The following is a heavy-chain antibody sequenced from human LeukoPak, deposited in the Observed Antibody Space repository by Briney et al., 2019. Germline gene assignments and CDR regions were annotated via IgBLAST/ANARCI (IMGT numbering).Heavy chain of an antibody. CDR1: GGSISSGSYY. J-gene: IGHJ3*02. D-gene: IGHD2-21*01. V-gene: IGHV4-61*02. CDR2: IYTSGST. Sequence: PPETLSLTCTVSGGSISSGSYYWSWIRQPAGKGLEWIGRIYTSGSTNYNPSLKSRVTISVDTSKNQFSLKLSSVTAADTAVYYCARDHPAILGARSGLDAFDIWGQGTMVTVSS. CDR3: ARDHPAILGARSGLDAFDI.